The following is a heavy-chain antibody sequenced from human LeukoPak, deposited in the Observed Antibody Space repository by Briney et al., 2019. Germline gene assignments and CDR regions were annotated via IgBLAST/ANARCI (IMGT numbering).Heavy chain of an antibody. CDR3: ANLDRGSGSYPGWFDP. CDR1: GGTFSSYA. J-gene: IGHJ5*02. V-gene: IGHV1-69*04. D-gene: IGHD1-26*01. CDR2: ILPILGIA. Sequence: ASVKVSCKASGGTFSSYAISWVRQAPGQGLEWMGRILPILGIANYAQKFQGRVTITADKSTSTAYMELSSLRSEDTAVYYCANLDRGSGSYPGWFDPWGQGTLVTVSS.